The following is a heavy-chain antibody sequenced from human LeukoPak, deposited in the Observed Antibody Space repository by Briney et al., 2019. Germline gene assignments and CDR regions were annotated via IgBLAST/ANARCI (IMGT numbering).Heavy chain of an antibody. Sequence: SETLSLTCTVSGGSIRSSYYYWGWIRQPPGKGLEWIGSIYDSGSTNYNPSLKSRVTISVDTSKNQFSLKLSSVTAADTAVYYCARGRYYGAKELYYDYWGQGTLVTVSS. CDR1: GGSIRSSYYY. V-gene: IGHV4-39*07. CDR3: ARGRYYGAKELYYDY. D-gene: IGHD4-17*01. CDR2: IYDSGST. J-gene: IGHJ4*02.